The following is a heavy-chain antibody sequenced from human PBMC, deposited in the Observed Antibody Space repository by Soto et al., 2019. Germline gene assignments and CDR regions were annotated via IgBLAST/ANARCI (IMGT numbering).Heavy chain of an antibody. Sequence: PSETLSLACAVSGGSISGSNWWSWVRQPPGKGLEWIGEIYHSGSTNYNPSLKSRVTISVDKSKNQFSLKLSSVTAADTAVYYCARNGGYYGSGRTPSSYGMDVWGQGTTVTVS. CDR1: GGSISGSNW. CDR2: IYHSGST. V-gene: IGHV4-4*02. D-gene: IGHD3-10*01. CDR3: ARNGGYYGSGRTPSSYGMDV. J-gene: IGHJ6*02.